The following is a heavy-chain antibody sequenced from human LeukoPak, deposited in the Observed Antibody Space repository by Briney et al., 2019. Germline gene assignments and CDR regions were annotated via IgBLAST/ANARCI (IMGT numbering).Heavy chain of an antibody. CDR2: IGIADDT. Sequence: GGSLRLSCAASGFTYSNYDMHWVRQGPGGGLEWVSAIGIADDTHYADSVKGRFTISRENTRNSLYLQINSLRDGDTAVYYCVRGGIRVSGIDAFDIWGQGTVVTVSS. CDR3: VRGGIRVSGIDAFDI. CDR1: GFTYSNYD. V-gene: IGHV3-13*01. D-gene: IGHD5/OR15-5a*01. J-gene: IGHJ3*02.